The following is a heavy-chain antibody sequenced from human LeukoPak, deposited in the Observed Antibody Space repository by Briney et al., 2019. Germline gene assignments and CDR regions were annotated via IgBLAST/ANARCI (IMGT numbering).Heavy chain of an antibody. CDR1: GFTFSSYS. D-gene: IGHD5-18*01. Sequence: GGSLRLSCAASGFTFSSYSMNWVRQAPGKGLEWVSYISSSSTMYYADSVKGRFTISRDNAKNSLYLQMNSLRAEDTAVYYCARDHSYGSDYWGQGTLVTVSS. CDR2: ISSSSTM. J-gene: IGHJ4*02. CDR3: ARDHSYGSDY. V-gene: IGHV3-48*04.